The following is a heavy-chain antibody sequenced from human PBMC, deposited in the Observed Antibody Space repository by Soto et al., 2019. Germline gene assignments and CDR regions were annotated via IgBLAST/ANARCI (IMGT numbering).Heavy chain of an antibody. D-gene: IGHD2-21*02. J-gene: IGHJ6*02. V-gene: IGHV2-5*02. CDR1: GFSLNTGGVG. CDR3: AYSRCGGDCLQSYSSHYYYGLDV. CDR2: IYWDDDK. Sequence: QITLKESGPTLVKPTQTLTLTCTISGFSLNTGGVGVGWIRQPPGKALEWLALIYWDDDKRYSPSLKSRLTITKDTSKHQVVLTMTNMDPLDTAAYYCAYSRCGGDCLQSYSSHYYYGLDVWGQGTTGTVSS.